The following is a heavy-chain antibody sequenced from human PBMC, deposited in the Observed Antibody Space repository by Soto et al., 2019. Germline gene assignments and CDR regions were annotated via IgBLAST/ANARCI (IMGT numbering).Heavy chain of an antibody. D-gene: IGHD6-19*01. Sequence: EVQLVESGGGLVQPGGSLTLSCAASGFTVSSNYMSWVRQAPGKGLEWVSVLYSGGSSYYAESVKGRFTISRHNSKNTLYLQMNSLRPEDTAVYYWARGIKAVADRYDGFDVWGQGTMVSVSS. CDR3: ARGIKAVADRYDGFDV. CDR1: GFTVSSNY. V-gene: IGHV3-53*04. CDR2: LYSGGSS. J-gene: IGHJ3*01.